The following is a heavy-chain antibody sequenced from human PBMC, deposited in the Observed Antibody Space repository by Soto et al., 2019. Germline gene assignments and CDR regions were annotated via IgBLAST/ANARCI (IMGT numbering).Heavy chain of an antibody. CDR2: IKSKTDGGTT. V-gene: IGHV3-15*01. CDR3: TTDKYGSGSYYYFDY. J-gene: IGHJ4*02. Sequence: GGSLRLSCAASGFTFSNAWMSWVRQAPGKGQEWVGRIKSKTDGGTTDYAAPVKGRFTISRDDSKNTLYLQMNSLKTEDTAVYYCTTDKYGSGSYYYFDYWGQGTLVTVSS. D-gene: IGHD3-10*01. CDR1: GFTFSNAW.